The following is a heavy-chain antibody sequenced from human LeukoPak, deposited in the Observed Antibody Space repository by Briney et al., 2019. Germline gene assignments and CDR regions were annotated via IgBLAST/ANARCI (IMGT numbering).Heavy chain of an antibody. CDR1: GGSFSGYY. V-gene: IGHV4-34*01. D-gene: IGHD3-9*01. Sequence: PSETLSLTCAVYGGSFSGYYWSWTRQPPGKGLEWIGEINHSGSTNYNPSLKSRVTISVDTSKNQFSLKLSSVTAADTAVYYCARHRGEVYYDILTGQYIPGGTIDYWGQGTLVTVSS. CDR3: ARHRGEVYYDILTGQYIPGGTIDY. J-gene: IGHJ4*02. CDR2: INHSGST.